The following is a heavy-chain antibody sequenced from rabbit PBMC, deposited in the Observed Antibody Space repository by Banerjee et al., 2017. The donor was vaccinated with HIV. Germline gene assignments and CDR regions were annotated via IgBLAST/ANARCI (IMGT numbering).Heavy chain of an antibody. Sequence: QEQLVESGGGLVQPEGSLTLTCTASGFSFSSNAMCWVRQAPGKGPEWIACIDASNSGSTHYASWAKGRFTISKTSSTTVTLQMTSLTAADTATYFCARDPAGDGYARFNLWGQGTLVTVS. CDR3: ARDPAGDGYARFNL. J-gene: IGHJ4*01. V-gene: IGHV1S45*01. CDR2: IDASNSGST. D-gene: IGHD6-1*01. CDR1: GFSFSSNA.